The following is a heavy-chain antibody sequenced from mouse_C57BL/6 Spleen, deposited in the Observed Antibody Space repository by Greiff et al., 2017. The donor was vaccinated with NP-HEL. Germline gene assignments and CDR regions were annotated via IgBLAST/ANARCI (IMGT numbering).Heavy chain of an antibody. J-gene: IGHJ4*01. CDR3: ARRQLRLYYAMDY. D-gene: IGHD3-2*02. Sequence: QVQLQQSGPELVKPGASVKISCKASGYAFSSSWMNWVKQRPGKGLEWIGRIYPGDGDTNYNVKFKGKATLTADKSSSTAYMQLSSLTSEDSAVYFCARRQLRLYYAMDYWGQGTSVTVSS. CDR2: IYPGDGDT. CDR1: GYAFSSSW. V-gene: IGHV1-82*01.